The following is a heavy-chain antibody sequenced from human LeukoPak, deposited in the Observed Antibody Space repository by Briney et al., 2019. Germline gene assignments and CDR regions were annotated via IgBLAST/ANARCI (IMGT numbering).Heavy chain of an antibody. Sequence: GSSVKVSCKASGYTFTGYYMHWVRQAPGQGLEWMGWINPNSGGTNYAHKFQGRVTMTRNRSIRTAYMELSRLRSDDTAVYYCSRGPYYGSGRRGYYFDYWGQGTLVTVSS. CDR2: INPNSGGT. J-gene: IGHJ4*02. V-gene: IGHV1-2*07. CDR1: GYTFTGYY. CDR3: SRGPYYGSGRRGYYFDY. D-gene: IGHD3-10*01.